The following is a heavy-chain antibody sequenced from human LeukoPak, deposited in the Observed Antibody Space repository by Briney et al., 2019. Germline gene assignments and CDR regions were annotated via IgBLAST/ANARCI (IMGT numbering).Heavy chain of an antibody. D-gene: IGHD3-22*01. J-gene: IGHJ4*02. CDR3: ASGYSPFFVDY. CDR2: IIPIFGAA. V-gene: IGHV1-69*01. Sequence: SVKVSCKASGGTFSSYAISWVRQAPGQGLEWMGGIIPIFGAANYAQKFQGRVTITADESTSTAYMELSSLRSEDTAVYYCASGYSPFFVDYWGQGTLVTVSS. CDR1: GGTFSSYA.